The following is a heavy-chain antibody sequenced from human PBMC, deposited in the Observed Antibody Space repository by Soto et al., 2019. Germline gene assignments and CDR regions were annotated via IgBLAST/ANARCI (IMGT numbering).Heavy chain of an antibody. J-gene: IGHJ3*02. Sequence: GGSLRLSCAASGFTFSSYGMHWVRQAPGKGLEWVAVISYDGSNKYYADSVKGRFTISRDNSKNTLYLQMNSLRAEDTAVYYCAKDRVSDYRSAFDIWGQGTMVTVSS. V-gene: IGHV3-30*18. CDR2: ISYDGSNK. CDR3: AKDRVSDYRSAFDI. D-gene: IGHD4-17*01. CDR1: GFTFSSYG.